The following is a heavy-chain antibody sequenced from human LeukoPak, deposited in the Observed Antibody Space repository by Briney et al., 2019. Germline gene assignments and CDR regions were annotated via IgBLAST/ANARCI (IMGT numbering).Heavy chain of an antibody. Sequence: SETLSLTCTVSGGSISSYYWSWIRQPAGKGLEWIGRIYTSGSTNYNPSLKSRVTISVDTSKNQFSLKLSSVTAADTAVYYCARDPTDSSGYPHFDYWGQGTLVTVSS. CDR2: IYTSGST. J-gene: IGHJ4*02. CDR1: GGSISSYY. CDR3: ARDPTDSSGYPHFDY. V-gene: IGHV4-4*07. D-gene: IGHD3-22*01.